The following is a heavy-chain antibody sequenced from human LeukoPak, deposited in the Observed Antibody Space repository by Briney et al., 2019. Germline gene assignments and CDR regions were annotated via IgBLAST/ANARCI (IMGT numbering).Heavy chain of an antibody. CDR2: IYSSGTT. D-gene: IGHD1-14*01. CDR1: GGSMSRSF. J-gene: IGHJ5*02. CDR3: ARRLAVDEPLDT. Sequence: PSETLSLICLVSGGSMSRSFWNWVRQSPGKELEWIGYIYSSGTTDYNPSLKSRVTMSIDPSENHFSLRLGSVTAADTAVYYCARRLAVDEPLDTWGQGILVAVSS. V-gene: IGHV4-59*01.